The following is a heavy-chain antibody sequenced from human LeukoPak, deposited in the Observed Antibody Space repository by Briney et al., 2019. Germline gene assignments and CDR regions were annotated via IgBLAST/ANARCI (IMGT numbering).Heavy chain of an antibody. J-gene: IGHJ5*02. V-gene: IGHV3-23*01. CDR2: ISGSGYST. Sequence: GGSLRLSCAASGFTFSSYAMSWVRQAPGKGLEWVSLISGSGYSTYYADSVKGRFTISRDDSNNMLSLQMNGLRADDTALYYCAKSGSGTFRPFSWGQGTLVTVSS. CDR3: AKSGSGTFRPFS. CDR1: GFTFSSYA. D-gene: IGHD3-10*01.